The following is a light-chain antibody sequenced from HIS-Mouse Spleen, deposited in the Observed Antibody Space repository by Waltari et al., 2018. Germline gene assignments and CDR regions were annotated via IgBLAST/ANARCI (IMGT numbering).Light chain of an antibody. Sequence: DIQITQSPSSLSASVGDRVTITCRGSQSISSYLNWYQQKPGKAPKLLIYAASSLQSGVPSRFSGSGSGTDFTFTISSLQPEDFATYYCQQSYSPLWTFGRGTKVEIK. V-gene: IGKV1-39*01. J-gene: IGKJ1*01. CDR3: QQSYSPLWT. CDR1: QSISSY. CDR2: AAS.